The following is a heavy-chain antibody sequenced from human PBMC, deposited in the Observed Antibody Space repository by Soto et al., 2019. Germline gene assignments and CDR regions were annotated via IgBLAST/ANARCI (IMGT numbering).Heavy chain of an antibody. D-gene: IGHD1-1*01. V-gene: IGHV1-2*02. CDR3: ARPPNWNYYFDY. Sequence: ASVKVSCKASGYTFTGYYMHWVRQAPGQGLEWMGWINPNSGGTNYAQKFQGRVTMTRDTSISTAYMELSRLRSDDTAVYYCARPPNWNYYFDYWGQGTLVTVSS. CDR2: INPNSGGT. CDR1: GYTFTGYY. J-gene: IGHJ4*02.